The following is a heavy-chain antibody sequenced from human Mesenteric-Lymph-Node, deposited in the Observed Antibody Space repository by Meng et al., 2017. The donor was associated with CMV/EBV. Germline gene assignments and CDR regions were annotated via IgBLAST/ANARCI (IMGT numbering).Heavy chain of an antibody. J-gene: IGHJ4*02. Sequence: GGSLRLSCAATGFSFSTSWMGWVRQLPGKGLEWVAAINPDGSQKYYLDSVDGRFTISRDNAKNSLYLQINSLRAEDTAIFYCARDFSYNAFDYWGQGTLVTVSS. CDR1: GFSFSTSW. V-gene: IGHV3-7*01. CDR3: ARDFSYNAFDY. D-gene: IGHD1-14*01. CDR2: INPDGSQK.